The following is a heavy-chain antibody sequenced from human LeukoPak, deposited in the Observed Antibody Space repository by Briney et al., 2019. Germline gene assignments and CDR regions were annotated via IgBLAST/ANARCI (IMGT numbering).Heavy chain of an antibody. Sequence: SGGSLRLSCAASGFTFSSYAMSWVRQAPGKGLEWVSAISGSGGSTYYADSVKGRFTISRDNSKNTLYLQMNSLRAEDTAVYYCAKAGARSYSSGWTSFDPWGQGTLVTVSS. CDR1: GFTFSSYA. CDR2: ISGSGGST. J-gene: IGHJ5*02. V-gene: IGHV3-23*01. CDR3: AKAGARSYSSGWTSFDP. D-gene: IGHD6-19*01.